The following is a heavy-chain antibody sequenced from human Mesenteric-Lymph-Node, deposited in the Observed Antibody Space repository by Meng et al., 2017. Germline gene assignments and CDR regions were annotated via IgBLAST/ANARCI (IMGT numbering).Heavy chain of an antibody. J-gene: IGHJ3*02. Sequence: SETLSLTCTVSGGSISSYYWSWIRQPPGKGLEWIGEINQSGSTNYNPSLKSRVTISVDTSKNQFSLNLSSVTAADTAVYYCASKTYYDFWSGSDQEKNAFDIWGQGTKVTVSS. V-gene: IGHV4-34*01. CDR3: ASKTYYDFWSGSDQEKNAFDI. CDR2: INQSGST. D-gene: IGHD3-3*01. CDR1: GGSISSYY.